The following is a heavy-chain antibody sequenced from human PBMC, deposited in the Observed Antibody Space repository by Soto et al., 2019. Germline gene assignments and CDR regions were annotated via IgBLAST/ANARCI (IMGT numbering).Heavy chain of an antibody. CDR2: ISVSDAFI. CDR1: GFNVGAFA. J-gene: IGHJ4*02. D-gene: IGHD1-20*01. Sequence: EVQLLESGGDLVQPGGSLRLSCAASGFNVGAFAVNWVRQAPGKGLEWVSGISVSDAFIYYADSVRCRFSISRDASENILYLQMNSLRVDDTALYYCTSEPVARITGPDYWGPGTLVTASS. CDR3: TSEPVARITGPDY. V-gene: IGHV3-23*01.